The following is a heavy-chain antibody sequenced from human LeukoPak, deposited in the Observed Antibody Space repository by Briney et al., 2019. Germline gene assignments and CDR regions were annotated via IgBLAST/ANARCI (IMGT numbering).Heavy chain of an antibody. CDR1: GFSFGDYG. V-gene: IGHV3-49*04. D-gene: IGHD2/OR15-2a*01. J-gene: IGHJ6*02. Sequence: GGSLRLSCTASGFSFGDYGLNCVRQAPGKGLEWVSFIRRETNGGTTEYAASVKGRFSMSRDDSKSIAYLQMNSLKAEDTAVYFCARDGREYSDYGMGVWGQGTTVIVSS. CDR3: ARDGREYSDYGMGV. CDR2: IRRETNGGTT.